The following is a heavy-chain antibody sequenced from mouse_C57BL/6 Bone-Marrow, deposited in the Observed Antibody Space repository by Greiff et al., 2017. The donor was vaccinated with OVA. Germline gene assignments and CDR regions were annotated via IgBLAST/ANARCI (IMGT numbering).Heavy chain of an antibody. CDR2: IDPSDSYT. V-gene: IGHV1-69*01. D-gene: IGHD3-2*02. CDR3: ARQATGTGCWFAY. CDR1: GYTFTSYW. J-gene: IGHJ3*01. Sequence: QVQLQQPGAELVKPGASVKMSCKASGYTFTSYWITWVKQRPGQGLEWIGEIDPSDSYTNYNQKFKGKSTLTVDKSSSTAYMQLSSLTSEDSAVYYCARQATGTGCWFAYWGQGTLVTVSA.